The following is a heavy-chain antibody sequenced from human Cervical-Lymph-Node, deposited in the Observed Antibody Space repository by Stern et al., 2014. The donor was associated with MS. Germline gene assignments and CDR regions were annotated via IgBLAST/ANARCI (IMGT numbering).Heavy chain of an antibody. Sequence: EVQLLESGGGLVQPGGSLRLSCAASGFTFSSYAMSWVRQAPGKGLEWVSAISGSGGSTYYADSVKGRFTISRDNSKNTLYLQMNSLRAEDTAVYYCAKDGYSSGWTPYYYYGMDVWGQGTTVTVSS. V-gene: IGHV3-23*01. J-gene: IGHJ6*02. CDR3: AKDGYSSGWTPYYYYGMDV. CDR1: GFTFSSYA. D-gene: IGHD6-19*01. CDR2: ISGSGGST.